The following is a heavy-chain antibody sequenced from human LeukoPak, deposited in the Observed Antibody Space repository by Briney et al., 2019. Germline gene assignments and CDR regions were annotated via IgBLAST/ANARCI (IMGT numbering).Heavy chain of an antibody. CDR3: ARGHELGYFDY. V-gene: IGHV3-48*01. J-gene: IGHJ4*02. Sequence: PGGSLTLYCAASGFTFSRYSMIWVRQAPGKGLEWVSYISSSRSTIYYADSVKGRFTISRDNAKNSLYLQMNSLRAEGTSVYYCARGHELGYFDYWGQGSLVTLSS. D-gene: IGHD6-13*01. CDR2: ISSSRSTI. CDR1: GFTFSRYS.